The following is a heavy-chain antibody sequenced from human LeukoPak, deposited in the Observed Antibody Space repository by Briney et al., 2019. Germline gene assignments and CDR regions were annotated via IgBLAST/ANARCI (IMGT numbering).Heavy chain of an antibody. CDR1: GGSFSGYY. D-gene: IGHD6-19*01. J-gene: IGHJ4*02. Sequence: SETLSLTCAVYGGSFSGYYWSWIRQPPGKGLEWIGEINHSGSTNYNPSLKSRVTISVDTSKNQFSLKLSSVTAAATAVYYCVRGGQWLVPFDYWGQGTLVTVSS. CDR2: INHSGST. CDR3: VRGGQWLVPFDY. V-gene: IGHV4-34*01.